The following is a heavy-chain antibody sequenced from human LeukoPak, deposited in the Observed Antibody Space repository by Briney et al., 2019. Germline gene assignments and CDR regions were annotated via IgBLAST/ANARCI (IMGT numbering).Heavy chain of an antibody. CDR1: GFTFSTSG. J-gene: IGHJ4*02. V-gene: IGHV3-23*01. D-gene: IGHD3-3*01. CDR3: AKTRGISISGVVPLCDY. Sequence: GGSLRLSCAASGFTFSTSGMTWVRQAPGKGLDWVSIISGSGGTPYYTDSVKGRFTISRDNSKNTLYLQTNSLRAEDTAVYYCAKTRGISISGVVPLCDYWGQGTLVTVSS. CDR2: ISGSGGTP.